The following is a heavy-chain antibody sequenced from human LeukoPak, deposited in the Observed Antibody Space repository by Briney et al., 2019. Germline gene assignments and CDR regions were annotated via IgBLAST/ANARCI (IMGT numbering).Heavy chain of an antibody. CDR1: GFTFSSYD. J-gene: IGHJ4*02. V-gene: IGHV3-13*01. CDR2: IGTAGDT. Sequence: GGSLRLSCAASGFTFSSYDMHWVRQVTGKGLEWVSAIGTAGDTYYPGSVKGRFTISRESAKNSLYLQMNSLRAEDTAVYYCAVRGIAAADISHDYWGQGTLVTVSS. CDR3: AVRGIAAADISHDY. D-gene: IGHD6-13*01.